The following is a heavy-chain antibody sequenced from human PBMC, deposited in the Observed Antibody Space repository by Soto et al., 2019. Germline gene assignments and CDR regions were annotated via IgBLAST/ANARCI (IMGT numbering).Heavy chain of an antibody. CDR3: ARFGSEPDSPYYYYGMDV. CDR1: GYSFTSYW. V-gene: IGHV5-51*01. Sequence: PGESLKISCKGSGYSFTSYWIGWVRQMPGKGLEWMGIIYPGDSDTRYSPSFQGQVTISADKSISTAYLQWSSLKASDTAMYYCARFGSEPDSPYYYYGMDVWGQGTTVTVSS. J-gene: IGHJ6*02. CDR2: IYPGDSDT. D-gene: IGHD3-10*01.